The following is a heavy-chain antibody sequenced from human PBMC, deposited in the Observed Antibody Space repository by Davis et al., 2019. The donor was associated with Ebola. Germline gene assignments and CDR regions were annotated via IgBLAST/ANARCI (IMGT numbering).Heavy chain of an antibody. CDR2: IKQDGSEK. D-gene: IGHD6-19*01. CDR3: AKDSGWQMSP. CDR1: GFTFSNYY. J-gene: IGHJ5*02. Sequence: PGGSLRLSCAASGFTFSNYYMSWVRQAPGKGLEWVGKIKQDGSEKHYVDSVKGRFTISRDNAKNSVYLQMNSLRVEDTAVYYCAKDSGWQMSPWGQGTLVTVSS. V-gene: IGHV3-7*01.